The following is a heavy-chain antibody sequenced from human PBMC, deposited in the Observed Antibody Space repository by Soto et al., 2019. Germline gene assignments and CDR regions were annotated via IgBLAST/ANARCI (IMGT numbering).Heavy chain of an antibody. CDR1: GFTFTSSA. V-gene: IGHV1-58*01. D-gene: IGHD1-26*01. Sequence: GASVKVSCKASGFTFTSSAVQWVRQARGQRLEWIGWIVVGSGNTNYAQKFQERVTITRDMSTSTAYMELSSLRSEDTAVYYFAAALYPKRYSGSYQYYYYGMDVWGQGTTVTVSS. J-gene: IGHJ6*02. CDR2: IVVGSGNT. CDR3: AAALYPKRYSGSYQYYYYGMDV.